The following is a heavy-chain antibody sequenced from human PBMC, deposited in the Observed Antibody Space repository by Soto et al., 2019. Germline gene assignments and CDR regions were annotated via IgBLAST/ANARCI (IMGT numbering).Heavy chain of an antibody. D-gene: IGHD3-22*01. J-gene: IGHJ4*02. CDR3: AKGGPYDSRGYTSFDY. V-gene: IGHV3-23*01. CDR1: GFTFRNYA. Sequence: QPGGSLRLSCAASGFTFRNYAVSWVRQAPGKGLEWVSAINSQGTTTYYADSMKGRFTISRDNSKKTLYLQVNSLRADDTAIYFCAKGGPYDSRGYTSFDYWGQGTLVTVSS. CDR2: INSQGTTT.